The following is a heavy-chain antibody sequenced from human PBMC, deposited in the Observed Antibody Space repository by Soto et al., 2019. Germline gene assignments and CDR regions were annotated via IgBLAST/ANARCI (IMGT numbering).Heavy chain of an antibody. CDR1: GDSVTSVSDY. CDR3: ARGVGFGYYYYHMDL. V-gene: IGHV4-61*01. D-gene: IGHD3-10*01. J-gene: IGHJ6*02. Sequence: TLSLTCTVSGDSVTSVSDYWSWIRQPPGKGLEWIGYIYYSGSADYNPSLGSRVTISIDTSKNQFSLKLTSVTAADTAVYYCARGVGFGYYYYHMDLWGQGTTVTVSS. CDR2: IYYSGSA.